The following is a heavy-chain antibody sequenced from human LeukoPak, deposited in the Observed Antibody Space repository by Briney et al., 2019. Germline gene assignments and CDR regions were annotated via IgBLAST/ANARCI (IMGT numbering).Heavy chain of an antibody. CDR2: IYYSGST. Sequence: PSETLSLTCSVYGGSFIDYSWSWIRQPPGKGLEWIGYIYYSGSTYYNPSLKSRVTISVDTSKNQFSLKLSSVTAADTAVYYCARAGDRDGYKYPFDYWGQGTLVTVSS. CDR1: GGSFIDYS. CDR3: ARAGDRDGYKYPFDY. D-gene: IGHD5-24*01. V-gene: IGHV4-59*06. J-gene: IGHJ4*02.